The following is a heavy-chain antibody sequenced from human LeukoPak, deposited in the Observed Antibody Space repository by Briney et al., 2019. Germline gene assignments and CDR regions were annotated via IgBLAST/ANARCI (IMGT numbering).Heavy chain of an antibody. CDR3: TREERGYIPAF. V-gene: IGHV3-30*01. D-gene: IGHD3-16*02. J-gene: IGHJ4*02. Sequence: GGSLRLSCAASGFTFTNYAMHWVRQTPGKGLEWVAFVSYDGSWDSYSDSVKGRFTISRDASKNTLYLRMNSLRAEDTAVYSCTREERGYIPAFWGQGTLVTVSS. CDR1: GFTFTNYA. CDR2: VSYDGSWD.